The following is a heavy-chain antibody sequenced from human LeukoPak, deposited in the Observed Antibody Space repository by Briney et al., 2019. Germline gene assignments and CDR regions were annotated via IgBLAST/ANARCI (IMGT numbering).Heavy chain of an antibody. J-gene: IGHJ3*02. D-gene: IGHD1-26*01. CDR3: ARIAGSYYGSHDAFDI. CDR2: IDWDDDK. CDR1: GGSIGSYYW. Sequence: TLSLTCTVSGGSIGSYYWSWIRQPPGKALEWLARIDWDDDKYYSTSLKTRLTISKDTSKNQVVLTMTNMDPVDTATYYCARIAGSYYGSHDAFDIWGQGTMVTVSS. V-gene: IGHV2-70*11.